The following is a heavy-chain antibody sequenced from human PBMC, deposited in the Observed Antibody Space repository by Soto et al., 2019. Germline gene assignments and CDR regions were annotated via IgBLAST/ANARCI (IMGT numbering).Heavy chain of an antibody. D-gene: IGHD6-6*01. CDR1: GFTFSNHG. Sequence: LRLSCAASGFTFSNHGMHWVRQAPGKGLEWVALIRYDGSNRFYGDSVKGRFTISRDNSKNTLYLQMNSLSAEDTAVYYCAKRVAYSSSSAYFDYWAQGTLVTVSS. CDR2: IRYDGSNR. CDR3: AKRVAYSSSSAYFDY. J-gene: IGHJ4*02. V-gene: IGHV3-30*02.